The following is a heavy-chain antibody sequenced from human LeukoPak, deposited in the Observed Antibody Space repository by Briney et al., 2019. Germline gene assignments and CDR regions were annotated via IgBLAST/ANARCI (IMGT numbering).Heavy chain of an antibody. CDR2: ISNTGRTI. CDR3: ARRITICGVAYYFDY. Sequence: GGSLRLSCAASGFTFSSYSMNWVRQAPGKGLEWVSYISNTGRTIYYAGSVKGRFTISRDNYKNSLYLQMNSLRAEDTAVYYCARRITICGVAYYFDYWGQGALLTVSS. CDR1: GFTFSSYS. V-gene: IGHV3-48*01. J-gene: IGHJ4*02. D-gene: IGHD3-3*01.